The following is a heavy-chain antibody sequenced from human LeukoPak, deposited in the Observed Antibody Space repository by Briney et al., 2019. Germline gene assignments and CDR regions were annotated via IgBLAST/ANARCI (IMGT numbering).Heavy chain of an antibody. V-gene: IGHV3-23*01. CDR1: GFTFSSHA. CDR2: IGGSGGST. CDR3: ARDPGVVAFHYFDY. D-gene: IGHD3-3*01. Sequence: PGGSLRLSCAASGFTFSSHAMGWVRQAPGKGLEWVSVIGGSGGSTYYADSVKGRFTISRDNSKNTLYLQMNSLRAEDTALYYCARDPGVVAFHYFDYWGQGTLVTVSS. J-gene: IGHJ4*02.